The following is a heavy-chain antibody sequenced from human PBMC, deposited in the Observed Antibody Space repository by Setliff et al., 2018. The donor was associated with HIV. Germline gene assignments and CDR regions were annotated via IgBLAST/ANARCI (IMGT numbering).Heavy chain of an antibody. CDR1: GYTFRSYD. CDR2: INAGNGNR. Sequence: ASVKVSCKTSGYTFRSYDINWVRQAPGQRPEWMARINAGNGNREYSPKFQGRVTITADTSASTMYMELSSLRSEDTAVYYCARVGNNRLQFFDHWGQGTLVTVSS. V-gene: IGHV1-3*01. CDR3: ARVGNNRLQFFDH. J-gene: IGHJ4*02. D-gene: IGHD5-12*01.